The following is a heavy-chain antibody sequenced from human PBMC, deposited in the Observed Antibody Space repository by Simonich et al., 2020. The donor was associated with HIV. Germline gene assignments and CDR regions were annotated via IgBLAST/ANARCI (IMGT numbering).Heavy chain of an antibody. CDR1: GYTFTDYY. J-gene: IGHJ3*02. CDR3: ATHGPGSSSSALDI. V-gene: IGHV1-2*06. D-gene: IGHD6-6*01. CDR2: ISPNNGGT. Sequence: QVQLVQSGAEVKKPGASVKVSCKASGYTFTDYYIHWVRQAPGQGLEWMGRISPNNGGTDYPQKCQGRVTMTRYTSISTAYLGLSRLRFDDTAVYYCATHGPGSSSSALDIWGQGTTVTVSS.